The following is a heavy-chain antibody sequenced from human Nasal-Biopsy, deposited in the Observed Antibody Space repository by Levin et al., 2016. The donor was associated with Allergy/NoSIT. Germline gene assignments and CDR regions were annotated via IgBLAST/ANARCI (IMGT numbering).Heavy chain of an antibody. D-gene: IGHD3/OR15-3a*01. V-gene: IGHV2-5*01. CDR2: IYWNDDK. CDR3: AHTVRRYDYSTGDYPGALDV. Sequence: SGPTLVKPTETLTLTCTFSGFSFTTEAMAVAWIRQSPGKPLEWLALIYWNDDKRYSPSLRSRLAVNQGTSMNQVVLTVTNMDPADTATYYCAHTVRRYDYSTGDYPGALDVWGRGAPVTVSS. J-gene: IGHJ6*02. CDR1: GFSFTTEAMA.